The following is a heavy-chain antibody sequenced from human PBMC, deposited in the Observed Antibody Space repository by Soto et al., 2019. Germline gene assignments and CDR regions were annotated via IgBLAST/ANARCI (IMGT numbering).Heavy chain of an antibody. Sequence: SDTLSITCTVSCGSLSSFYWSWIRQPPGKGLEWIGYIYYTGSTNYNPSLKSRVTTSVDTSENQFSLKLSSVTAADTAVYYCARHFEYWGQGTLVTVSS. CDR1: CGSLSSFY. CDR3: ARHFEY. J-gene: IGHJ4*02. V-gene: IGHV4-59*08. CDR2: IYYTGST.